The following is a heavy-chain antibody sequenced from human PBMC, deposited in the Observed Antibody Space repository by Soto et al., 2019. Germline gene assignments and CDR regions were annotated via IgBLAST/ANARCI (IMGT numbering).Heavy chain of an antibody. D-gene: IGHD5-12*01. CDR1: GGTFSSYA. CDR3: ARRLGGPYSGCDYSYYYCGMDV. V-gene: IGHV1-69*06. J-gene: IGHJ6*02. CDR2: IIPIFGTA. Sequence: QVQLVQSGAEVKKPGSSVKVSCKASGGTFSSYAISWVRQAPGQGLEWMGGIIPIFGTANYAQKFQGRVTITADKSTRTAYMELSSLISEDRGVYYCARRLGGPYSGCDYSYYYCGMDVWGQGTTVTVSS.